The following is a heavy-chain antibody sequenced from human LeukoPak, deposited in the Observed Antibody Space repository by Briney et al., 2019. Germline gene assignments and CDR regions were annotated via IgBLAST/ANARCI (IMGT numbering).Heavy chain of an antibody. Sequence: GGSLRLSCAASGFSVSSNYMTWVRQAPGKGLECVSVIYGGGNTYYADSVGGRFTISRDNSKNTLYLQMNSLRAEDTAVYYCANTPWIRDSRWGQGTLVTVSS. CDR2: IYGGGNT. D-gene: IGHD5-18*01. CDR3: ANTPWIRDSR. V-gene: IGHV3-53*01. CDR1: GFSVSSNY. J-gene: IGHJ4*02.